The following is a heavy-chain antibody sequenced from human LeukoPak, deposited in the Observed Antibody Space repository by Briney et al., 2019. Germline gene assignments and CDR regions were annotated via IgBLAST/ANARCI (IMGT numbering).Heavy chain of an antibody. CDR3: ARMRLGTPNFDF. CDR1: GGSISSSSYY. D-gene: IGHD2-15*01. J-gene: IGHJ4*02. CDR2: MSNSGST. V-gene: IGHV4-61*05. Sequence: PSETLSLTCTVSGGSISSSSYYWGWIRQPPGKGLEWIGYMSNSGSTNYNPSLKSRVTISLDTSKNQVSLRLNSVTAADTAVYYCARMRLGTPNFDFWGQGTLVTVSS.